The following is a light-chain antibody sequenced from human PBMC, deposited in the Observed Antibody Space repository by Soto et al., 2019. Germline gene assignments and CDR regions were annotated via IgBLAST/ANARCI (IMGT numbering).Light chain of an antibody. J-gene: IGKJ1*01. V-gene: IGKV1-39*01. CDR3: QQYDTNPKT. Sequence: DIQMTQSPSSLSASVEDRVIITCRASQSISNHLNWYQQKPGKAPKLLIFAASSLQSGVPSRFSGSGSGTEFSLTISRLQPEDFATYYCQQYDTNPKTFGQGTKVDIK. CDR2: AAS. CDR1: QSISNH.